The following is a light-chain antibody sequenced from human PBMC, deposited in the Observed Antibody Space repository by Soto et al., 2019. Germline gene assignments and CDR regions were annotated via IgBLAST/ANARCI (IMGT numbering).Light chain of an antibody. CDR1: QSISNY. Sequence: DSETTQSPSSLSSSVGDIFTITCRSSQSISNYLQWYQHKSGQAPRLLVYAASSLHSGVPSRFSGSGSGTDFTLTISSLQPEDFATYYCLQTYTTLTWTFGQGTKVDI. J-gene: IGKJ1*01. CDR3: LQTYTTLTWT. V-gene: IGKV1-39*01. CDR2: AAS.